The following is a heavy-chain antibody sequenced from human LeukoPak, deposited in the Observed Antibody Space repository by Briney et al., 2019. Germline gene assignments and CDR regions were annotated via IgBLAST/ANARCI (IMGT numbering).Heavy chain of an antibody. Sequence: SETLSLTCSVSGGSTSSYYWSWIRQPPGKGLEWIGLIYYSGSTNYSPSLRNRVTISVDTSKNQFSLKLSSVTAADTAVYYCARLIAVAGLGGFDYWGQGTLVTVSS. CDR1: GGSTSSYY. V-gene: IGHV4-59*08. D-gene: IGHD6-19*01. CDR3: ARLIAVAGLGGFDY. J-gene: IGHJ4*02. CDR2: IYYSGST.